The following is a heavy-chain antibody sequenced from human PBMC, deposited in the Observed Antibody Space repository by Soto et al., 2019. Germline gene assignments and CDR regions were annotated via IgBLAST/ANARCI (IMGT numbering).Heavy chain of an antibody. Sequence: SETLSLTCTVSGGSISSGGYYWSWIRQHPGKGLEWIGYIYYSGSTYYNPSLKSRVTISVDTSKNQFSLKLSSVTAADTAVYYCARDCSDYDILTGYSEVVNWFDPWGQGTLVTVYS. CDR2: IYYSGST. CDR1: GGSISSGGYY. J-gene: IGHJ5*02. V-gene: IGHV4-31*03. D-gene: IGHD3-9*01. CDR3: ARDCSDYDILTGYSEVVNWFDP.